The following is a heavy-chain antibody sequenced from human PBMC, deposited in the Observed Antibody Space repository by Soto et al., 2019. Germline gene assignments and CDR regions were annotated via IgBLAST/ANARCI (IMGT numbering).Heavy chain of an antibody. J-gene: IGHJ6*02. CDR3: ARGDPLLWFGEKVYYGMDV. Sequence: QVQLQESGPGLVKPSETLSLTCTVSGGSISSYYWSWIRQPPGKGLEWIGYIYSSGSTNYNPSLKRRVPISVDTAKNQFSLKLSSVTAADTAVYYCARGDPLLWFGEKVYYGMDVWGQGTTVTVSS. CDR1: GGSISSYY. V-gene: IGHV4-59*01. CDR2: IYSSGST. D-gene: IGHD3-10*01.